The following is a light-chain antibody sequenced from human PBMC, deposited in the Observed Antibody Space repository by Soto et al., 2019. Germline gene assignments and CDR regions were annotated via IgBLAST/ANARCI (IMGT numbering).Light chain of an antibody. CDR1: SSNIGNNA. CDR3: AAWDDILNGVV. CDR2: YDD. V-gene: IGLV1-36*01. Sequence: QSVLTQPPSVSEAPRQRVTISCSGSSSNIGNNAVNWYQQLPGKDPKLLIYYDDLLPSGVSDRFSGSKSGTSASLAISGLQSEDEADYYCAAWDDILNGVVFGGGTKVTVL. J-gene: IGLJ2*01.